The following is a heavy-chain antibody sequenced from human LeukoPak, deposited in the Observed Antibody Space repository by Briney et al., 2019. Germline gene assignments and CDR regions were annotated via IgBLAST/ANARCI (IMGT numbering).Heavy chain of an antibody. V-gene: IGHV4-39*07. CDR2: IYYSGST. Sequence: SETLSPTCTVSGGSISSSSYYWGWIRQPPGKGLEWIGSIYYSGSTYYNPSLKSRVTISVDTSKNQFSLKLSSVTAADTAVYYCARVHNNVVVPAAIANVFDYWGQGTLVTVSS. CDR3: ARVHNNVVVPAAIANVFDY. J-gene: IGHJ4*02. D-gene: IGHD2-2*01. CDR1: GGSISSSSYY.